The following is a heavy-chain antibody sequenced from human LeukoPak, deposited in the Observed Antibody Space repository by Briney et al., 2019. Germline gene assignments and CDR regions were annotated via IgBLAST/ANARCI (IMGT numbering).Heavy chain of an antibody. J-gene: IGHJ4*02. Sequence: ASVKVSCKASGYTFTSYDINWVRQATGQGLEWMGWINPNSGGTNYAQKFQGRVTMTRDTSISTAYMELSRLRSDDTAVYYCARDAGEDYYGSGSDGDYWGQGTLVTVSS. CDR1: GYTFTSYD. CDR2: INPNSGGT. CDR3: ARDAGEDYYGSGSDGDY. D-gene: IGHD3-10*01. V-gene: IGHV1-2*02.